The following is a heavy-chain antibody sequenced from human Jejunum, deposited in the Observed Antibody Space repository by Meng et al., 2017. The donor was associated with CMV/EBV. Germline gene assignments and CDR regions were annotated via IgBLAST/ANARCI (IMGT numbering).Heavy chain of an antibody. Sequence: FLRAGFHWGWVRQPPGRGLEWIATIHHTGDTYYTPSLKSRVTISIDTSRNQFSLDLSSVTAADTAVYYCAAFDYGGKWVQFDFWGQGTLVTVSS. D-gene: IGHD4-23*01. CDR2: IHHTGDT. CDR3: AAFDYGGKWVQFDF. V-gene: IGHV4-38-2*01. J-gene: IGHJ4*02. CDR1: FLRAGFH.